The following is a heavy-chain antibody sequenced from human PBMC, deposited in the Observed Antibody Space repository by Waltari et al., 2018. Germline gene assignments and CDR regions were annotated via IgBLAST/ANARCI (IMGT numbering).Heavy chain of an antibody. CDR3: ARVFDYGDYPYWYFDL. D-gene: IGHD4-17*01. Sequence: EVQLVETGGGLIQPGGSLRLSCAASGFTVSSNSMCWVRQAPGKGLEWVSVIYSGGSTYYADSVKGRFTISRDNSKNTLYLQMNSLRAEDTAVYYCARVFDYGDYPYWYFDLWGRGTLVTVSS. J-gene: IGHJ2*01. V-gene: IGHV3-53*02. CDR2: IYSGGST. CDR1: GFTVSSNS.